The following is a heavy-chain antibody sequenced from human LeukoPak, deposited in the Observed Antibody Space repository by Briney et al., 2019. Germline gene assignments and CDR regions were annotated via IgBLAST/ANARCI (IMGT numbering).Heavy chain of an antibody. J-gene: IGHJ4*02. CDR2: ISSSSSYI. V-gene: IGHV3-21*01. Sequence: GGSLRLSCAASGFTFSSYAMHWVRQAPGKGLEWVSSISSSSSYIYYADSVKGRFTISRDNAKNSLYLQMNSLRAEDTAVYYCARVQSMVRGVLDYWGQGTLVTVSS. D-gene: IGHD3-10*01. CDR3: ARVQSMVRGVLDY. CDR1: GFTFSSYA.